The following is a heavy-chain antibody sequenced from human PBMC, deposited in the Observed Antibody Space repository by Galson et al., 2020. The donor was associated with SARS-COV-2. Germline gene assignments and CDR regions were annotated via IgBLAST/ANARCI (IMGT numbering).Heavy chain of an antibody. J-gene: IGHJ4*02. V-gene: IGHV4-38-2*02. D-gene: IGHD1-26*01. CDR2: IYHSGST. CDR3: AREVSGSYHIFDY. CDR1: GYSISSGYY. Sequence: SQTLSLTCTVSGYSISSGYYWGWIRQPPGKGLEWIGSIYHSGSTYYNPSLKSRVTISVDTSKNQFSLKLSSVTAADTAVYYCAREVSGSYHIFDYWGQGTLVTVAS.